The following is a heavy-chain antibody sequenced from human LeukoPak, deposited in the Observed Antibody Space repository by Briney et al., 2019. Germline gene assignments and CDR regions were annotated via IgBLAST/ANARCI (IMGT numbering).Heavy chain of an antibody. CDR3: ARDHYGSNWLDP. CDR1: GFTFSSYA. J-gene: IGHJ5*02. D-gene: IGHD3-10*01. Sequence: GGSLRLSCAPSGFTFSSYAMHWVRQAPGKGLEWVAVISYAGSNKFYADSVRGRVTISRDNSKNTLYLQMNSLRAEDTAVYYCARDHYGSNWLDPWGQGTLVTVSS. V-gene: IGHV3-30*14. CDR2: ISYAGSNK.